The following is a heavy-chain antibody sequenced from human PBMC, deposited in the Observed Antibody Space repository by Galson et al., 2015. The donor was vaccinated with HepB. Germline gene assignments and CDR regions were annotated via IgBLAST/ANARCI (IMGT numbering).Heavy chain of an antibody. D-gene: IGHD6-13*01. J-gene: IGHJ4*02. CDR2: ISGSGGST. CDR1: GFTFSTYG. Sequence: SLRLSCAASGFTFSTYGLHWVRQAPGKGLEWVSSISGSGGSTYYRGSFKGRFTISRDNSKNTVYLQMKSLRADDTAVYYCAKCSGSNWFVPHHFDSWGQGTLVTVSS. CDR3: AKCSGSNWFVPHHFDS. V-gene: IGHV3-23*01.